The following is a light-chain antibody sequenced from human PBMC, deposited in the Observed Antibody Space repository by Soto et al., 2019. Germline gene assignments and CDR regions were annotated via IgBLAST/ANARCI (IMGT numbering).Light chain of an antibody. Sequence: AIRMTQSPSSLSASAGDRVAIACRASQDVGRYLAWYQQKPGQAPKRLIYGASTVQSGVPSRFSGGGSGTDFTLTISCLQSEDFATYYCQHYKNYPWTFGQGTKVELK. CDR2: GAS. V-gene: IGKV1-8*01. CDR1: QDVGRY. J-gene: IGKJ1*01. CDR3: QHYKNYPWT.